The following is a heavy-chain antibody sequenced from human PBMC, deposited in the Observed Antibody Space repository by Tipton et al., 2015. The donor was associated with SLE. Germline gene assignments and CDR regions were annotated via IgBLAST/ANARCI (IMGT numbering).Heavy chain of an antibody. D-gene: IGHD2-15*01. CDR1: GGSFSGYY. Sequence: TLSLTCAVYGGSFSGYYWSWIRQPPGKGLEWIGEINHSGSTNYNPSLKSRVTISVDTSKNQFSLKLSSVTAADTAVYYCARKGFGRGEYYFDYWGQGTLVTVSS. CDR2: INHSGST. CDR3: ARKGFGRGEYYFDY. V-gene: IGHV4-34*01. J-gene: IGHJ4*02.